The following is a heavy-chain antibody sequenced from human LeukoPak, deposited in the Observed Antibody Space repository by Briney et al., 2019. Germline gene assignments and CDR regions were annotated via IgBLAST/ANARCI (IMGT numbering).Heavy chain of an antibody. CDR2: IRSKAYGATA. V-gene: IGHV3-49*03. D-gene: IGHD1-1*01. CDR1: GFTFGGYA. J-gene: IGHJ4*02. CDR3: TRDRGAYNLYDY. Sequence: GGSLGLSCTASGFTFGGYAMSWIRQAPGKGLEWVGFIRSKAYGATADYAASVKGRFTISRDDSRAIAYLQMNSLKTEDTAVYHCTRDRGAYNLYDYWGQGTLVTVSS.